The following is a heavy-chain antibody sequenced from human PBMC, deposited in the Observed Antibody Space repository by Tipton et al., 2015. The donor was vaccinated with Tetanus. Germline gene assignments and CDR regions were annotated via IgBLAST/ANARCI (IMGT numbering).Heavy chain of an antibody. CDR3: ARLYGDYCDY. CDR2: IYSGGST. Sequence: CAASGFTVSSNYMSWVRQAPGKGLEWVSVIYSGGSTYYADSVKGRFTISRDNSKNTLYLQMNSLRAEDTAVYYCARLYGDYCDYWGQGTLVTVSS. CDR1: GFTVSSNY. D-gene: IGHD4-17*01. J-gene: IGHJ4*02. V-gene: IGHV3-53*01.